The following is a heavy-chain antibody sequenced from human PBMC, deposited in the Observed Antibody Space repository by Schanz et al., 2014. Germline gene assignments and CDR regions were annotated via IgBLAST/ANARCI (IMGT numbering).Heavy chain of an antibody. CDR2: INPSGGST. V-gene: IGHV1-46*01. CDR3: ARGIPYCSSTSCSGLDAYDV. Sequence: QVQLVQSGGEVKKPGASATVSCKASGYTFTSYYMHWVRQAPGQGLEWMGIINPSGGSTSYAQKFQGRVTMTRDTSTSTVYMELSSLRSEDTAVYYCARGIPYCSSTSCSGLDAYDVWGQGTLVTVSS. CDR1: GYTFTSYY. D-gene: IGHD2-2*01. J-gene: IGHJ3*01.